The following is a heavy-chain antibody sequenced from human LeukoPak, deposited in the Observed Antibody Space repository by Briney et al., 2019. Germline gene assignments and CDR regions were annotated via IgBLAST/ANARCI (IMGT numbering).Heavy chain of an antibody. D-gene: IGHD2-15*01. CDR3: ATAPYCSGGSCYYFDY. J-gene: IGHJ4*02. CDR1: GYTLTELS. Sequence: SVKVSCKVSGYTLTELSMHWVRQAPGKGLEGMGGFDPEDGETIYAQKFQGRVTMTEDTSTDTAYMELSSLRSEDTAVYYCATAPYCSGGSCYYFDYWGQGTLVTVSS. V-gene: IGHV1-24*01. CDR2: FDPEDGET.